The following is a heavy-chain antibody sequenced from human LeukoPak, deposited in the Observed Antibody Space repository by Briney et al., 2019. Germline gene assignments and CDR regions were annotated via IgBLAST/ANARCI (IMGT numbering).Heavy chain of an antibody. V-gene: IGHV3-30*18. CDR2: ISYDGSNK. Sequence: GGSLRLSCAASGFTFSTYGIHWVRQAPGKGLEWVAVISYDGSNKYYADSVKGRFTISRDNSKNTLYLQMNSLRAEDTAVYYCAKDYDILTGSHNDYWGQGTLVTVSS. D-gene: IGHD3-9*01. CDR3: AKDYDILTGSHNDY. J-gene: IGHJ4*02. CDR1: GFTFSTYG.